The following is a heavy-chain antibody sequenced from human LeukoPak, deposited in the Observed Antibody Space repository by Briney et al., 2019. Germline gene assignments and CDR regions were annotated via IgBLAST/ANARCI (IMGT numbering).Heavy chain of an antibody. Sequence: PSETLSLTCAVYGGSFSGYYWSWIRQPPGKGLEWIGEINHSGSTNYNPSLKSRVTISIDTSQKQLSLKLSSVTAADTAVYYCARGANFYYYGMDVWGQGTTVTVSS. V-gene: IGHV4-34*01. D-gene: IGHD2-15*01. CDR1: GGSFSGYY. J-gene: IGHJ6*02. CDR3: ARGANFYYYGMDV. CDR2: INHSGST.